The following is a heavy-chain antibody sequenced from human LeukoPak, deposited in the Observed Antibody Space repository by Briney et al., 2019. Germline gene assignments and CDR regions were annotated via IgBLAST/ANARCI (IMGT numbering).Heavy chain of an antibody. CDR2: INPNSGGT. CDR3: ARDGGYSYGYIPFDY. J-gene: IGHJ4*02. D-gene: IGHD5-18*01. V-gene: IGHV1-2*02. CDR1: GYTFTGYY. Sequence: ASVKVSCKASGYTFTGYYMHWVRQAPGQGLEWMGWINPNSGGTNYAQKFQGRATMTRDTSISTAYMELSRLRSDDTAVYYCARDGGYSYGYIPFDYWGQGTLVTVSS.